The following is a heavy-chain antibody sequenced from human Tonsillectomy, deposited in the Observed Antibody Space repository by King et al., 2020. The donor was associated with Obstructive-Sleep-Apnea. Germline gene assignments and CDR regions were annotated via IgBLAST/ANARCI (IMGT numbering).Heavy chain of an antibody. CDR2: ISHSGRT. V-gene: IGHV4-4*02. J-gene: IGHJ4*02. D-gene: IGHD2/OR15-2a*01. CDR1: GGSISSSDW. Sequence: VQLQESGPGLVKPSGTLSLTCAGSGGSISSSDWWSWVRQPPGKGLEWIGEISHSGRTNYNPSLKSRVIISGDKSRNQFSLSLSLNSVTAADTAVYYCAYELPGVTSFDWGQGILVTVSS. CDR3: AYELPGVTSFD.